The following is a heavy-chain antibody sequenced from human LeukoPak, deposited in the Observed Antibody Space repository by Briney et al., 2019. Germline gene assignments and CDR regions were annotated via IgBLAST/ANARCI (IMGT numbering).Heavy chain of an antibody. CDR3: AKDARADFWSGYSRFYGMDV. D-gene: IGHD3-3*01. CDR1: GFTFSSYA. Sequence: GGSLRLSCAASGFTFSSYAMSWVRQAPGKGLEWVSAISGSGGSTYYADSVKGRFTISRDNSKNTLYLQMNSLRAEDTAVYYCAKDARADFWSGYSRFYGMDVWGQGTTATVSS. J-gene: IGHJ6*02. V-gene: IGHV3-23*01. CDR2: ISGSGGST.